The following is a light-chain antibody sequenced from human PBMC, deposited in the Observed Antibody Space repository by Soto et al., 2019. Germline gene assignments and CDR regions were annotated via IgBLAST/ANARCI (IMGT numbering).Light chain of an antibody. CDR3: HSCTSTDSLV. CDR1: SSDIGYYYF. Sequence: SALTQPASVSGSPGQSITISCTGTSSDIGYYYFVSWYQQHPGKAPKLIIYDATERPAGVSERFSGSKSGNTASLTISGLQAEDEADYYCHSCTSTDSLVFGGGTKVTVL. CDR2: DAT. J-gene: IGLJ2*01. V-gene: IGLV2-14*03.